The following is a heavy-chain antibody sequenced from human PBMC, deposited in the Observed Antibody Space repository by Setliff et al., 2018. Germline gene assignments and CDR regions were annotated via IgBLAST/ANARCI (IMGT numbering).Heavy chain of an antibody. V-gene: IGHV1-46*01. D-gene: IGHD6-19*01. CDR1: GYSFTSHY. Sequence: GASVKVSCKTSGYSFTSHYIHWVRQAPGQGLEWMGIINPGGLTSSSTQKFEGRVTMTRDTSTSTVYMELNSLTSDDTAVYYCARAGLAEAGRKVVFDHWGQGTLVNVSS. J-gene: IGHJ4*02. CDR2: INPGGLTS. CDR3: ARAGLAEAGRKVVFDH.